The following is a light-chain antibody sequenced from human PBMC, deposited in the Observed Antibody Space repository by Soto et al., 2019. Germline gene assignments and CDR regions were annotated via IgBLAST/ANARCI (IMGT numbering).Light chain of an antibody. J-gene: IGKJ1*01. CDR2: KTS. CDR1: QSLTMW. V-gene: IGKV1-5*03. CDR3: QHWTDYSWT. Sequence: DIHMTQSPSTLSASVGDRVTITCRASQSLTMWVAWYQQKPGKAPNLLIYKTSSLESGVPSRFSGSGSGTEFTLTTSSLQPDDFATYYCQHWTDYSWTFGQGTKVEVK.